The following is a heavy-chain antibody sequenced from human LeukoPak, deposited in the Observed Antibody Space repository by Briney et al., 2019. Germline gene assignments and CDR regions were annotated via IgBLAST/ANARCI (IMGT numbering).Heavy chain of an antibody. CDR3: ARGFGVEWELNLRQGYAFDI. V-gene: IGHV3-21*01. CDR2: ISISSGYI. CDR1: GFTFSSYS. J-gene: IGHJ3*02. D-gene: IGHD1-26*01. Sequence: GSLRLSCAASGFTFSSYSMNWVRQAPGKGLEWVSSISISSGYIYYADSVKGRFTISRDNAKNSLYLQMNSLRAEDTAVYYCARGFGVEWELNLRQGYAFDIWGQGTMVTVSS.